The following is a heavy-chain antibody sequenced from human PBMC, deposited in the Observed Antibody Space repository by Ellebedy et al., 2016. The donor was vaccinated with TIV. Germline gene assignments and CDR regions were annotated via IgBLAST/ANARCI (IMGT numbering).Heavy chain of an antibody. CDR1: GDPISTYY. Sequence: MPSETLSLTCTVSGDPISTYYWNWIRQPPGKGLEWIGYIYYNGITDYNPSLKSRVTISTDTSKNLFSLKLTSVTAADTAVYYCARGGYCSGTDCYMKWFDLWGQGTLVTVSS. CDR2: IYYNGIT. V-gene: IGHV4-59*01. D-gene: IGHD2-2*03. J-gene: IGHJ5*02. CDR3: ARGGYCSGTDCYMKWFDL.